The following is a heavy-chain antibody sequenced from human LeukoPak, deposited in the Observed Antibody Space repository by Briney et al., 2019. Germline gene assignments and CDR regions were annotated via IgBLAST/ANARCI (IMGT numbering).Heavy chain of an antibody. CDR2: IRYDGSNK. D-gene: IGHD3-3*01. CDR1: GLTCSSYG. CDR3: AKSYDFWSGYYPPFDY. V-gene: IGHV3-30*02. J-gene: IGHJ4*02. Sequence: PGGSLRLSCAASGLTCSSYGMHWVRQAPGKGLEWVAFIRYDGSNKYYADSVKGRFTISRDNSKNTLYLQMNSLRAEDTAVYYCAKSYDFWSGYYPPFDYWGQGTLVTVSS.